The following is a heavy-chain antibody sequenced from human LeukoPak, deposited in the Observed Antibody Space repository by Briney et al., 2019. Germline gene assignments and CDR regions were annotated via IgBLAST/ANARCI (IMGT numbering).Heavy chain of an antibody. CDR2: IYYSGST. Sequence: SETLSLTCTVSGGSISSYYWSWIRQPPGKGLEWIGYIYYSGSTNYNPSLKSRVTISVDTSKNQFSLKLSSVTAADTAVYYCARDVRWYCYMDVWGKGTTVTVSS. D-gene: IGHD5-24*01. J-gene: IGHJ6*03. CDR1: GGSISSYY. CDR3: ARDVRWYCYMDV. V-gene: IGHV4-59*12.